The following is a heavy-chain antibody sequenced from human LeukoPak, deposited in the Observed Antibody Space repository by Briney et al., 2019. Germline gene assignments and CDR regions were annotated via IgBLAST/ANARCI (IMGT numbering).Heavy chain of an antibody. CDR2: IDSSGSTK. D-gene: IGHD7-27*01. CDR1: GFTFSSYY. CDR3: ARAGRSGDSPTSFDY. Sequence: GGSLRLSCAASGFTFSSYYVTWIRQAPGKGLEWVSDIDSSGSTKYYADSVKGRFTISRDNAKNSLYLQMNSLTAEDTAVYYCARAGRSGDSPTSFDYWGQGTLVTVSS. J-gene: IGHJ4*02. V-gene: IGHV3-11*01.